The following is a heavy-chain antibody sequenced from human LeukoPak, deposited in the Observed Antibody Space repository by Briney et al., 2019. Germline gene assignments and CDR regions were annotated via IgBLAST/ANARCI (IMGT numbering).Heavy chain of an antibody. J-gene: IGHJ4*02. CDR2: ISGSDGST. D-gene: IGHD3-22*01. Sequence: GGSLRLSCAASGFTFSIYGMSWVRQAPGKGLEWVSTISGSDGSTYYADSVKGRFLISRDNSKNMLFLQMNSLIIEDTAVYYCARNSDYYDYSPQSVWGQGTLVTVS. V-gene: IGHV3-23*01. CDR3: ARNSDYYDYSPQSV. CDR1: GFTFSIYG.